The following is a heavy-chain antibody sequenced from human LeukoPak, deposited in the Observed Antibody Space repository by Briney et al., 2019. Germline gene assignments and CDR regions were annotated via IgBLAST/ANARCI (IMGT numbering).Heavy chain of an antibody. CDR2: IFSGGST. V-gene: IGHV3-53*01. CDR1: GFTVTSNY. CDR3: ARARIVGATRYFDY. J-gene: IGHJ4*02. D-gene: IGHD1-26*01. Sequence: PGGSLRLSCAASGFTVTSNYMSWVRQAPRKGLQWVSVIFSGGSTYYADSVRGRFTASRDNSKNTLFLQMNSLRADDTAVYYCARARIVGATRYFDYWGQGTLVPVSS.